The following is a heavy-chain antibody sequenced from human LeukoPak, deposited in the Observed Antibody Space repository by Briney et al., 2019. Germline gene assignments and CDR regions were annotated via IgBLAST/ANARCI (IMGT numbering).Heavy chain of an antibody. CDR1: GYSISSGYY. J-gene: IGHJ3*02. D-gene: IGHD3-22*01. Sequence: PSETLSLTCAVSGYSISSGYYWGWVRQPAGKGLEGIGRIYTSGSTNYNPSLKSRVTISVDTSKNQFSLKLSSVTAADTAVYYCAREYYYDSSGYSDAFDIWGQGTMVTGSS. CDR2: IYTSGST. CDR3: AREYYYDSSGYSDAFDI. V-gene: IGHV4-61*02.